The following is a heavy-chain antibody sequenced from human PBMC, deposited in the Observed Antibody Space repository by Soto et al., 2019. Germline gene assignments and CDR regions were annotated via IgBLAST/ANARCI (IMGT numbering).Heavy chain of an antibody. D-gene: IGHD3-3*01. J-gene: IGHJ4*02. V-gene: IGHV4-30-2*01. CDR2: IYHSGST. CDR3: ASGGYDFWSGYLDY. CDR1: GGSISSGGYS. Sequence: QLQLQESGSGLVKPSQTLSLTCAVSGGSISSGGYSWSWIRQPPGKGLEWIGYIYHSGSTYYNPSLKSRVTISVDRSKIQFSLKRSSVTAADTAVYYCASGGYDFWSGYLDYWGQGTLVTVSS.